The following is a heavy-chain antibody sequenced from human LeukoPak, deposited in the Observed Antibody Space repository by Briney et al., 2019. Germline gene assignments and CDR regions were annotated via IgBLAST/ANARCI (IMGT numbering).Heavy chain of an antibody. CDR3: ARYYGSGSYSTPPY. CDR1: GYSISSGYY. V-gene: IGHV4-38-2*02. D-gene: IGHD3-10*01. CDR2: IYHSGST. Sequence: PSETLSLTCTVSGYSISSGYYWGWIRQPPGKGLEWIGSIYHSGSTYYNPSLKSRVTISVDTSKNQFSLKLSSVTAADTAVYYCARYYGSGSYSTPPYWGQGTLVTVSS. J-gene: IGHJ4*02.